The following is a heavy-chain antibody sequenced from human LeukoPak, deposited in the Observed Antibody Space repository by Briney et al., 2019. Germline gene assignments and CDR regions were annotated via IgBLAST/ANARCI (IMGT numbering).Heavy chain of an antibody. CDR2: ISSSSSTI. Sequence: GGSLRLSCAASGFTVSSNYMSWVRRAPGKGLEWVSYISSSSSTIYYADSVKGRFTISRDNAKNSLYLQMNSLRAEDTAVYYCATYCSSTSCYRGKTDYWGQGTLVTVSS. D-gene: IGHD2-2*02. J-gene: IGHJ4*02. CDR3: ATYCSSTSCYRGKTDY. V-gene: IGHV3-48*04. CDR1: GFTVSSNY.